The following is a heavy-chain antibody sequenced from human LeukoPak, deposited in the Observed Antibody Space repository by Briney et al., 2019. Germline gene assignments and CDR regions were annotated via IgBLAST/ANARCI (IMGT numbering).Heavy chain of an antibody. D-gene: IGHD3-9*01. CDR1: GFTVSSNY. CDR2: IYNGGNT. Sequence: GGSLRLSCAASGFTVSSNYMSWVRQAPGKGLEWVSVIYNGGNTYYADSVKGRFTISRDNSKNTLYLQMNSLRAEDTAVYYCAREDLRYFDWLLLPSYFDYWGQGTLVTVSS. J-gene: IGHJ4*02. CDR3: AREDLRYFDWLLLPSYFDY. V-gene: IGHV3-66*01.